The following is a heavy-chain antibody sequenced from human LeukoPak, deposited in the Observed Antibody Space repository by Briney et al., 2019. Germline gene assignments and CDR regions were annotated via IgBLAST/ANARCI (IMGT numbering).Heavy chain of an antibody. D-gene: IGHD5-24*01. CDR1: GYTFTGYY. Sequence: ASVKVSCKASGYTFTGYYMHWVRQAPGQGLEWMGWINPNSGSTNYAQKFQGRVTMTRDTSISTAYMELSRLRSEDTAIYYCARIRDGYNDAYDLWGQGTVVTVPS. CDR3: ARIRDGYNDAYDL. V-gene: IGHV1-2*02. J-gene: IGHJ3*01. CDR2: INPNSGST.